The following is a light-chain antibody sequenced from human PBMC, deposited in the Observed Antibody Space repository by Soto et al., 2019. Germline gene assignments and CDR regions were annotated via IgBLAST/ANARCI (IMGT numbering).Light chain of an antibody. CDR3: CSYAGSRRV. CDR2: EVS. Sequence: QSALTQPASVSGSPGQSITISCTGTRSDVGSYNFVSWYQQPPGKAPKLMIYEVSKRPSGVSNRFSGSKSGNTASLTISGLQAEDEADYYCCSYAGSRRVFGGGTKLTVL. CDR1: RSDVGSYNF. J-gene: IGLJ2*01. V-gene: IGLV2-23*02.